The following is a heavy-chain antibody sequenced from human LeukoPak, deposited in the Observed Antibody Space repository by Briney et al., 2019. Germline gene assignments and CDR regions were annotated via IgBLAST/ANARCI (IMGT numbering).Heavy chain of an antibody. J-gene: IGHJ5*02. CDR2: ISWNSGSI. V-gene: IGHV3-9*03. D-gene: IGHD6-13*01. CDR3: AKGGGSSWYEESWFDP. CDR1: GFTFDDYA. Sequence: PGGSLRLSCAASGFTFDDYAMHWVRQAPGKGLEWVSGISWNSGSIGYADSVKGRFTISRDNAKNSLYLQMNSLRAEDMALYYCAKGGGSSWYEESWFDPWGQGTLVTVSS.